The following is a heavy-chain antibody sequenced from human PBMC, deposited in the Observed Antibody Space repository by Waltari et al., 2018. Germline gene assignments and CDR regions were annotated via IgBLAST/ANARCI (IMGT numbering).Heavy chain of an antibody. D-gene: IGHD1-1*01. CDR2: IWYDGSNK. J-gene: IGHJ4*02. CDR3: ASGLGYMDY. Sequence: QVQLVESGGGVVQPGTSLRLSCAASGSTFSGYGMHWVRQAPGKGLEWVAVIWYDGSNKYYADSVKGRFTISRDNSKNTLYLQMNSLRAEDTAVYYCASGLGYMDYWGQGTLVTVSS. V-gene: IGHV3-33*01. CDR1: GSTFSGYG.